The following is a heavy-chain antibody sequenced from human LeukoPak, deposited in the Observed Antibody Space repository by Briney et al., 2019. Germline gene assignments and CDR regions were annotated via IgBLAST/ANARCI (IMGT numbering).Heavy chain of an antibody. Sequence: SETLSLTCTVSGDSVTSSSYSWGWIRQSPGKGLEWIGTIYYYGSTNYNPSLKSRVTLSVDTSKNQFSLKLSSVTAADTAVYYCARDYYTSGWYGLQNFDYWGQGTLVTVSS. V-gene: IGHV4-39*07. CDR1: GDSVTSSSYS. CDR2: IYYYGST. D-gene: IGHD6-19*01. CDR3: ARDYYTSGWYGLQNFDY. J-gene: IGHJ4*02.